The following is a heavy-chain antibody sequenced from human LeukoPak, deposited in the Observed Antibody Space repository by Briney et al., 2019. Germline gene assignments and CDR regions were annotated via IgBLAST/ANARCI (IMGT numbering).Heavy chain of an antibody. V-gene: IGHV4-4*02. CDR1: GGSISSRNW. CDR3: ASASHDYGNYSHFDY. CDR2: IYHSGST. D-gene: IGHD4-11*01. J-gene: IGHJ4*02. Sequence: SETLSLTCAVSGGSISSRNWWSWVRQPPGKGLEWIGEIYHSGSTNYNPSLKTRVTISVDKSKNQFSLKLSSVTAADTAVYYCASASHDYGNYSHFDYWGQGTLVTVSS.